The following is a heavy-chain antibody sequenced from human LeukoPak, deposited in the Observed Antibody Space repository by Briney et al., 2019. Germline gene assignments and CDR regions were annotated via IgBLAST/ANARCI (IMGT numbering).Heavy chain of an antibody. CDR1: GGSFSGYY. CDR3: ARDQYYDVSTYYEIDY. D-gene: IGHD3-22*01. V-gene: IGHV4-34*01. Sequence: SETLSLTCAVDGGSFSGYYWSWIRQPPGKGLEWIGEINHSGSTNYNPSLKSRVTILVDTSKNQFSLKMTSVTAADTAVYYCARDQYYDVSTYYEIDYWGQGTLVTVSS. J-gene: IGHJ4*02. CDR2: INHSGST.